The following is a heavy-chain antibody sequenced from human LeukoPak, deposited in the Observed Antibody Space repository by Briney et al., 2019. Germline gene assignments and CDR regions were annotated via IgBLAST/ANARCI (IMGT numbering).Heavy chain of an antibody. J-gene: IGHJ6*03. Sequence: SETLSLTCAVYGGSFSDYYWSWIRQPPGKGLEWIGEINHSGSTNYNPSLKSRVTISIDTSKNQFSLKLSSVTAADTAVYYCARDYYYMDVWGKGTTVTVSS. CDR2: INHSGST. CDR3: ARDYYYMDV. V-gene: IGHV4-34*01. CDR1: GGSFSDYY.